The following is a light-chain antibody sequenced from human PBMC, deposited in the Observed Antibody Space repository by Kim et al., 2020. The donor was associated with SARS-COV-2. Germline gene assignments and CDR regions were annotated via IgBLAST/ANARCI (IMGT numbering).Light chain of an antibody. J-gene: IGKJ4*01. CDR2: GAS. Sequence: SVSPGERATLSCRASQSVSINLAWYQQKPGQAPRLLIYGASTRATGIPARFSGSGSGTEFTLTISSLQSEDFAVYYCQQYNNWPLTFGGGTKVEIK. V-gene: IGKV3D-15*01. CDR3: QQYNNWPLT. CDR1: QSVSIN.